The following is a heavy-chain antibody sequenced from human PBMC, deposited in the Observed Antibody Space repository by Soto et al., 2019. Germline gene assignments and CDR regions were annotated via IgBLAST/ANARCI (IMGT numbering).Heavy chain of an antibody. Sequence: QVQLQQWGAGLWKPSETLSLTCAVYGGSLSGYYWSWIRQPPGKGLEWIGEINHSGNTYYNPSLKSRVTISVDTSKNQFSLKLSSVTAADTAVYYCARDASTSWHYLDYWGQGTLVTVSS. CDR2: INHSGNT. J-gene: IGHJ4*02. CDR1: GGSLSGYY. CDR3: ARDASTSWHYLDY. V-gene: IGHV4-34*01. D-gene: IGHD6-13*01.